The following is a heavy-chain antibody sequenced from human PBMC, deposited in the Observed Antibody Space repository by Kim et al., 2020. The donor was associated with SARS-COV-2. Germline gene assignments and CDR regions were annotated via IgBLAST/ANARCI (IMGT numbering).Heavy chain of an antibody. CDR2: INHSGST. D-gene: IGHD3-16*02. J-gene: IGHJ6*02. V-gene: IGHV4-34*01. Sequence: SETLSLTCAVYGGSFSGYYWSWIRQPPGKGLEWIGEINHSGSTNYNPSLKSRVTISVDTSKNQFSLKLSSVTAADTAVYYCARGPLSGGYYYGMDVWGQGTTVTVSS. CDR3: ARGPLSGGYYYGMDV. CDR1: GGSFSGYY.